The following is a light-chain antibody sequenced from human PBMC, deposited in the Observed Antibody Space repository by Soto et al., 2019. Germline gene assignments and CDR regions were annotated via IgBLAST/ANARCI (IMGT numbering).Light chain of an antibody. CDR1: SSDVGGFNY. CDR3: SSYTTISSYV. CDR2: DVY. V-gene: IGLV2-14*01. J-gene: IGLJ1*01. Sequence: QSVLTQPASVSGSPGQSVTISCTGTSSDVGGFNYVSWYQQHPGKAPKLLIFDVYSRPSGISNRFSGSKSGNTASLTISGLQAEDEADYYCSSYTTISSYVFGAGTKVTVL.